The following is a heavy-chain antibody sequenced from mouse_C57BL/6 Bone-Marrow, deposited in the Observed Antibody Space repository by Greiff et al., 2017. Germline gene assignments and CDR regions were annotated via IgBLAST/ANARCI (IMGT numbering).Heavy chain of an antibody. CDR1: GFTFTDYY. CDR2: IRNKANGYTT. D-gene: IGHD1-1*01. CDR3: ARYRSWYYFDY. Sequence: EVKLVESGGGLVQPGGSLSLSCAASGFTFTDYYMSWVRQPPGKALEWLGFIRNKANGYTTEYSASVKGRFTISRDNSQSILYLQMNALRAEDSATYYCARYRSWYYFDYWGQGTTLTVSS. V-gene: IGHV7-3*01. J-gene: IGHJ2*01.